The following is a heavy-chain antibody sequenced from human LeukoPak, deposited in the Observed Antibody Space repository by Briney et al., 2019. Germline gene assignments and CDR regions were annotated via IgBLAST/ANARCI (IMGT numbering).Heavy chain of an antibody. CDR2: ISGSGDST. CDR3: AKGTRSAVVRGVIRYYYGMDV. D-gene: IGHD3-10*01. J-gene: IGHJ6*02. Sequence: GGSLRLSCAASGFTFSNYAMSWVRQAPGKGLEWVSGISGSGDSTYYADSEKGRFTISRDNSKNTLYLQMNSLRAEDTAVYYCAKGTRSAVVRGVIRYYYGMDVWGQGTTVTVSS. CDR1: GFTFSNYA. V-gene: IGHV3-23*01.